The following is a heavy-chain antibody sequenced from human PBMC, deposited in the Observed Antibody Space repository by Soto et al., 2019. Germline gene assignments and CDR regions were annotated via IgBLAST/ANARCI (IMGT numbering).Heavy chain of an antibody. V-gene: IGHV3-23*01. J-gene: IGHJ5*02. CDR1: GFTFSSYA. Sequence: AGGSLRLSCAASGFTFSSYAMSWVRQAPGKGLEWVSAISSSGGSTYYADSVKGRFTISRDNSKNTLYLQMNSLRAEDTAVYYCAKSTYYYGSGSYLSRTNWFDPWGQGTLVTVSS. CDR3: AKSTYYYGSGSYLSRTNWFDP. D-gene: IGHD3-10*01. CDR2: ISSSGGST.